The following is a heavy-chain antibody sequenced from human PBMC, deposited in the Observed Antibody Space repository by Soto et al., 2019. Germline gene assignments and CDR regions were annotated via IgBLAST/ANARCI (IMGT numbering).Heavy chain of an antibody. CDR1: GFTFRSYE. D-gene: IGHD3-9*01. V-gene: IGHV3-48*03. CDR2: ISSSGTTT. Sequence: EVQLVESGGGLVQPGGSLRLSCAASGFTFRSYEMNWVRQAPGKGLEWISYISSSGTTTYYADSVKGRFTISRDNANNSLVLQMNSLRAEDTAXYYCARDPALRYFDWLGYFFDYWGQGTLVTVSS. J-gene: IGHJ4*02. CDR3: ARDPALRYFDWLGYFFDY.